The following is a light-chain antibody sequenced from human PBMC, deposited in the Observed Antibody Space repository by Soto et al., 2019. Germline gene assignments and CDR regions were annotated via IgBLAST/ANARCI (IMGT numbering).Light chain of an antibody. Sequence: DIQMKKSPSTLPASKGDRVTITCRASQSISNWLAWYQQKPGRAPKLLIYDASNLEAGVPSRFRGSGSGTDFTFTISRLQPEDIATYYCQQYENLPTFGQGTRLEI. J-gene: IGKJ5*01. CDR3: QQYENLPT. CDR2: DAS. CDR1: QSISNW. V-gene: IGKV1-33*01.